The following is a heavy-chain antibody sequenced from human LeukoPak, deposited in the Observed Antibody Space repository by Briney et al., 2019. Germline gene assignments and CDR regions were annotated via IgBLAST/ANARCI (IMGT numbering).Heavy chain of an antibody. D-gene: IGHD5-12*01. J-gene: IGHJ4*02. CDR2: IYYSGGNT. Sequence: GGSLRLSCAASGFMFSNFAMSWVRQAPGKGLEWVSTIYYSGGNTYSADSVKGRFTISRDNAKNTLYLQMNSLRAEDTAVYYCAKDLSGYDSFVQFDYWGQGTLVTVSS. CDR3: AKDLSGYDSFVQFDY. CDR1: GFMFSNFA. V-gene: IGHV3-23*01.